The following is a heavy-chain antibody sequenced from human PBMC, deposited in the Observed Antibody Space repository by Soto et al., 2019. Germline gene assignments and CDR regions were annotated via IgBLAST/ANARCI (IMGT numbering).Heavy chain of an antibody. CDR1: VFSFGTYT. V-gene: IGHV3-23*01. J-gene: IGHJ4*02. Sequence: PGGSLGLSCAVSVFSFGTYTVNWVRQAPGMGLDLVSGLSDSVGTTHYAYSVNGRFTISRDKSKNTLYLQMNNLRAEDTAVYYCAKHLIGGRLKSPFDLWGQGTQVTVSS. CDR2: LSDSVGTT. CDR3: AKHLIGGRLKSPFDL. D-gene: IGHD3-22*01.